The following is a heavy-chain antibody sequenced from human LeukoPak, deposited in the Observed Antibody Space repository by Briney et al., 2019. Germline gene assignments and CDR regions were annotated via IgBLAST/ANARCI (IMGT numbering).Heavy chain of an antibody. D-gene: IGHD4-23*01. CDR3: ARDSPLYGGRGAYYYYMDV. J-gene: IGHJ6*03. V-gene: IGHV4-61*02. CDR2: IYTSGST. Sequence: EASETLSLTCTVSGGSISSGSYYWSWIRQPAGKGLEWIGRIYTSGSTNYNPSLKSRVTISVDTSKNQFSLKLSSVTAADTAVYYCARDSPLYGGRGAYYYYMDVWGKGTTVTVSS. CDR1: GGSISSGSYY.